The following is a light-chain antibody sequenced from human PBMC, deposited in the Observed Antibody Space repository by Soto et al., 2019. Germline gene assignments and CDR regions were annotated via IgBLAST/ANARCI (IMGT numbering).Light chain of an antibody. J-gene: IGKJ1*01. CDR3: HQLNTFPRT. CDR1: QGISTF. V-gene: IGKV1-9*01. CDR2: AAS. Sequence: IQLTQSPSFLSPPVGRRFPSTCTASQGISTFLAWYQQKPGKAPKLLIYAASTLHDGVPSSFGGSGSGTEFTLTIRSLQPEDSATYYCHQLNTFPRTFGQGTKVDIK.